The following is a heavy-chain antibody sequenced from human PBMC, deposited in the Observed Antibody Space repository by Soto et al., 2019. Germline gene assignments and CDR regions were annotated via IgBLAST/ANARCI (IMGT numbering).Heavy chain of an antibody. V-gene: IGHV3-33*01. J-gene: IGHJ4*02. D-gene: IGHD3-3*01. CDR1: GFTFSSYG. CDR3: ARVPTTKYDFWSGYYPPDY. CDR2: IWYDGSNK. Sequence: GGSLRLSCAASGFTFSSYGMHWVRQAPGKGLEWVAVIWYDGSNKYYADSVKGRFTISRDNSKNTLYLQMNSLRAEDTAVYYCARVPTTKYDFWSGYYPPDYWGQGTLVTVSS.